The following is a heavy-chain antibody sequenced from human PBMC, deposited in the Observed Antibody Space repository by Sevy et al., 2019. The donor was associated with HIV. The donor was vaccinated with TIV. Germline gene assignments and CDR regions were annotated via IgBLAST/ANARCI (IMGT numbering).Heavy chain of an antibody. V-gene: IGHV3-30*02. CDR3: ASDILTGSDY. Sequence: GGSLRLSCAASGFTFNSYGMHWVRQAPGKGLEWVAFIWYDGTDKYYADSVKGRFTISRDNSKNTLYLQMNSLRAEDTAVYYCASDILTGSDYWGQGTLVTVSS. CDR1: GFTFNSYG. CDR2: IWYDGTDK. D-gene: IGHD3-9*01. J-gene: IGHJ4*02.